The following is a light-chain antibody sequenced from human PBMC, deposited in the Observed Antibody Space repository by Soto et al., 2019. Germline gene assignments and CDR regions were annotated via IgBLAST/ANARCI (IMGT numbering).Light chain of an antibody. J-gene: IGKJ1*01. CDR2: DAS. CDR3: QHYNNWHPWT. CDR1: QSVSSN. V-gene: IGKV3-15*01. Sequence: ETVMTQSPATLSVSPGERVTLSCRASQSVSSNLAWYQQRPGQAPRLLIYDASTRAPGIPARFGGSGSETEFTLTISSLQSEDFAVYYCQHYNNWHPWTFGQGTKVEVK.